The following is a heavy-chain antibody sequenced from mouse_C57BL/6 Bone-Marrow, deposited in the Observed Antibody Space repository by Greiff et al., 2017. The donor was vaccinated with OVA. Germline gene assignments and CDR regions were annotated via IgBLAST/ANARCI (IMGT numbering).Heavy chain of an antibody. CDR2: IDPSDSYT. CDR1: GYTFTSYW. D-gene: IGHD3-3*01. CDR3: AKGPY. Sequence: QVHVKQPGAELVMPGASVKLSCKASGYTFTSYWMHWVKQRPGQGLEWIGEIDPSDSYTNYNQKFKGKSTLTVDKSSSTAYMQLSSLTSEDSAVYYCAKGPYWGQGTLVTVSA. V-gene: IGHV1-69*01. J-gene: IGHJ3*01.